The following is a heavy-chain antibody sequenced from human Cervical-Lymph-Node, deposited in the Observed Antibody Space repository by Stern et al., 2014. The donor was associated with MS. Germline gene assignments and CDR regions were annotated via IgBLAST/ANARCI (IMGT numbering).Heavy chain of an antibody. Sequence: EVQLVESGGGLVQPGGSLRLSCAASGFTFSSYWMSWVRQAPGKGLEWVANIKQDGSEKYYVDSVKGRFTISRDNAKNSLYLQMNSLRAEDTAVYYCARDAPPYCSGGSCPLDYWGQGTLVTVSS. CDR3: ARDAPPYCSGGSCPLDY. J-gene: IGHJ4*02. CDR2: IKQDGSEK. V-gene: IGHV3-7*03. D-gene: IGHD2-15*01. CDR1: GFTFSSYW.